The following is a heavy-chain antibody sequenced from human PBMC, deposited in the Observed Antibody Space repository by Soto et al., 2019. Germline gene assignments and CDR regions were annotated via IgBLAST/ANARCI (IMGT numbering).Heavy chain of an antibody. J-gene: IGHJ4*02. CDR1: GFTFSSYA. D-gene: IGHD3-22*01. CDR3: AKEGSGYYYGY. CDR2: TSSDGSNK. V-gene: IGHV3-30*18. Sequence: PGGSLRLSCAASGFTFSSYAMSWVRQAPGKGLEWVALTSSDGSNKYYADSVRGRFTISRDNSKNMLYLQMNSLRAEDTAAYYCAKEGSGYYYGYWGQGTLVTVSS.